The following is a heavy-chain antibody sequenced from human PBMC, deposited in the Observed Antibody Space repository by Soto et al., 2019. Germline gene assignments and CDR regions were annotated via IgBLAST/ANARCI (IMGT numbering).Heavy chain of an antibody. D-gene: IGHD6-13*01. CDR2: ISGSGGST. J-gene: IGHJ5*02. CDR1: GFTFSNYA. CDR3: AKDSGGRTSWYGVGFDP. V-gene: IGHV3-23*01. Sequence: EVQLLESGGGLVQPGGSLRLSCAASGFTFSNYAMSWVRQAPGKGLEWVSTISGSGGSTYYADSVKGRFTISRDNSKNTLYLQINSLRAEDTAVYYCAKDSGGRTSWYGVGFDPWGQGTLVTVSS.